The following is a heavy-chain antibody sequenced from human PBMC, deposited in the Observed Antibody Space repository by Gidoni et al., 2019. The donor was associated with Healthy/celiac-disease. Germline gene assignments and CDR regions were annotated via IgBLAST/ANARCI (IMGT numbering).Heavy chain of an antibody. CDR3: ARGAGDYIYMDV. J-gene: IGHJ6*03. Sequence: QVQLVQSGAAVKKPGASVKVSCKASGSTFPSYYMHLVRQAPGQGLEWMGIINPSGGSTSYAQKFQGRVTMTRDTSTSTVYMELSSLRSEDTAVYYCARGAGDYIYMDVWGKGTTVTVSS. CDR2: INPSGGST. D-gene: IGHD4-17*01. V-gene: IGHV1-46*01. CDR1: GSTFPSYY.